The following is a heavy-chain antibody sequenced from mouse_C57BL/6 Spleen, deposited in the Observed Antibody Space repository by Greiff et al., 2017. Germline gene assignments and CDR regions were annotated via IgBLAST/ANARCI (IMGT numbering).Heavy chain of an antibody. CDR2: INPYNGDT. Sequence: EVQLQQSGPELVKPGDSVKISCKASGYSFTGYFMNWVMQSHGKSLEWIGRINPYNGDTFYNQKFKGKATLTVDKSSSTAHMELRSLTSEDSAVYYCAREGITTVVVPFDYWGQGTTLTVSS. CDR1: GYSFTGYF. CDR3: AREGITTVVVPFDY. V-gene: IGHV1-20*01. D-gene: IGHD1-1*01. J-gene: IGHJ2*01.